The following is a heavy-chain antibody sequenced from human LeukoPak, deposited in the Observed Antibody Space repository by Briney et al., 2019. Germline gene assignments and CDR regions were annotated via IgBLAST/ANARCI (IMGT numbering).Heavy chain of an antibody. J-gene: IGHJ4*02. CDR1: GGSISSGGYS. D-gene: IGHD6-13*01. CDR2: IYHSGST. CDR3: AREFRSWYQDY. V-gene: IGHV4-30-2*01. Sequence: PSQTLSLTCAVSGGSISSGGYSWSWIRQPPGKGLEWIGHIYHSGSTYYNPSLKSRVTISVDRSKNQFSLKLSSVTAADTAVYYCAREFRSWYQDYWGQGTLVTVSS.